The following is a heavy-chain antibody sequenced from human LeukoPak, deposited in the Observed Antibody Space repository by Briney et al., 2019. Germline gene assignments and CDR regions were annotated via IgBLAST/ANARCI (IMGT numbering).Heavy chain of an antibody. V-gene: IGHV3-23*01. CDR1: GFTFSSYA. Sequence: GGSLRLSCAASGFTFSSYAMSWVRQAPGKGLEWVSAISGSGGSTYYADSVKGRFTISRDNSKNTLYLQMNSLRAEDTAVYYCAKERVLRYFDWYKNDYWGQGTLVTVSS. D-gene: IGHD3-9*01. CDR2: ISGSGGST. J-gene: IGHJ4*02. CDR3: AKERVLRYFDWYKNDY.